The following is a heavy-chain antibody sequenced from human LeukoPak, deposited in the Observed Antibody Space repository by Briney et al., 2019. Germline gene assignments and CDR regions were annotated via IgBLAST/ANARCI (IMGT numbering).Heavy chain of an antibody. Sequence: ASVKVSCKASGYTFTGYYMHWVRQAPGQGLEWMGWINPNSGGTNYAQKFQGRVTMTRDTSIITAYMELSRLRSDDTAVYYCARDIGPAAVDWFDPWGQGTLVTVSS. CDR3: ARDIGPAAVDWFDP. V-gene: IGHV1-2*02. D-gene: IGHD2-2*01. J-gene: IGHJ5*02. CDR1: GYTFTGYY. CDR2: INPNSGGT.